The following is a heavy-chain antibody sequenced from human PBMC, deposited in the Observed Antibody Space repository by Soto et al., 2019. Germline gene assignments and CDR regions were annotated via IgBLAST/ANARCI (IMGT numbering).Heavy chain of an antibody. J-gene: IGHJ5*02. D-gene: IGHD3-3*01. CDR2: INAGNGNT. CDR1: GYTFTRYT. V-gene: IGHV1-3*01. Sequence: ASVKVSCKASGYTFTRYTIHWVRQAPGQRLEWVGWINAGNGNTKYSQKFQDRVTISRDTSANTAYMELNSLRSEDTAVYYCARETIITNLGVTQAGEYASWGQGTLVTVSS. CDR3: ARETIITNLGVTQAGEYAS.